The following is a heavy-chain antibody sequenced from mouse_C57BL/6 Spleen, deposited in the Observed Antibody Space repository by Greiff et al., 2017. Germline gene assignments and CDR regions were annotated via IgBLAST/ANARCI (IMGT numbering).Heavy chain of an antibody. V-gene: IGHV1-15*01. Sequence: VQLQQSGAELVRPGASVTLSCKASGYTFPAYEMHWVKQTPVHGLEWIGAIDPETGGTAYNQKFKGKAILTADKSSSTAYMELRSLTSEDSAVYYCTRSGGYPYFDYWGQGTTLTVSS. J-gene: IGHJ2*01. CDR3: TRSGGYPYFDY. CDR2: IDPETGGT. CDR1: GYTFPAYE.